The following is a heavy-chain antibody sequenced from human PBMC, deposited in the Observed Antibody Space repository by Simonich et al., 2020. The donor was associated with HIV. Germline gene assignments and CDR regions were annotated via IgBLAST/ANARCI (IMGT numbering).Heavy chain of an antibody. D-gene: IGHD5-12*01. CDR2: INHSGSP. CDR1: GGSFSGYY. Sequence: QVQLQQWGAGLLKPSETLSLTCAVYGGSFSGYYWSWIRQPPGKGLEWIGEINHSGSPNYNPSLKSRVTISVDTSKNQFSLKLSSVTAADTAVYYCARRTGYDLDYWGQGTLVTVSS. CDR3: ARRTGYDLDY. V-gene: IGHV4-34*01. J-gene: IGHJ4*02.